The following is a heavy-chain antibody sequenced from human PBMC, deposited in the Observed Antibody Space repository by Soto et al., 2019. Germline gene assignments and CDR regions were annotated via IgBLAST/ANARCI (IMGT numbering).Heavy chain of an antibody. Sequence: SSETLSLTCTVSGGSISSGGYYWGWIRQPPGKGLEWIGTIYYSGSTYYNPSLKSRVTISVDTSKNQFSLKLSSVTAADTAVYYCARAGSGSYFGWFDPWGQGTLVTVSS. D-gene: IGHD1-26*01. J-gene: IGHJ5*02. CDR3: ARAGSGSYFGWFDP. V-gene: IGHV4-39*07. CDR1: GGSISSGGYY. CDR2: IYYSGST.